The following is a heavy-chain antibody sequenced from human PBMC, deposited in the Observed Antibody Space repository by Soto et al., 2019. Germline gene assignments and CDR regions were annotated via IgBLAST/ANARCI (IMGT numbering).Heavy chain of an antibody. Sequence: EVQLVESGGGLVKPGGSLRLSCAASGFTFSSYSMNWVRQAPGKGLEWVSSISSSSSYIYYADSVKGRFTISRDNAKNSLYLQMNNLRAEDTAVYYCAREGSGYVDTAGAILSYYSGMDVWGQGTTVTVSS. J-gene: IGHJ6*02. CDR3: AREGSGYVDTAGAILSYYSGMDV. CDR2: ISSSSSYI. CDR1: GFTFSSYS. D-gene: IGHD5-18*01. V-gene: IGHV3-21*01.